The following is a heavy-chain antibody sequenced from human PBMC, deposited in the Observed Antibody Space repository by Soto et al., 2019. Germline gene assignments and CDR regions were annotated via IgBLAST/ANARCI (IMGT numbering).Heavy chain of an antibody. J-gene: IGHJ6*02. CDR2: IYSEGTP. CDR1: GFTVGSNY. CDR3: ARSTYYDILTGSYYYYAMDV. V-gene: IGHV3-53*01. D-gene: IGHD3-9*01. Sequence: QPGGSLRLSCAASGFTVGSNYMSWVRQAPGKGLEWVSVIYSEGTPYYADSVKGRFTISRENSNNTLYLHMNNLRAEDTAVYYCARSTYYDILTGSYYYYAMDVWGQGTTVP.